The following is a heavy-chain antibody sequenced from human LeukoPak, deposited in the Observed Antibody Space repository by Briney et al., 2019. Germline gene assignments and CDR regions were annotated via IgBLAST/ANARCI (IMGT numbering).Heavy chain of an antibody. J-gene: IGHJ4*02. CDR2: IYYSGST. CDR3: AKAKPKNMVRGLIMRRESRYYFDY. Sequence: SETLSLTCAASGGSISSYYWSWIRQAPGKGLEWVGYIYYSGSTNYNAFTTSRVTISLDMSKNQFSLKLSSVNAADTAVYYCAKAKPKNMVRGLIMRRESRYYFDYWGQGTLVTVSS. V-gene: IGHV4-59*01. CDR1: GGSISSYY. D-gene: IGHD3-10*01.